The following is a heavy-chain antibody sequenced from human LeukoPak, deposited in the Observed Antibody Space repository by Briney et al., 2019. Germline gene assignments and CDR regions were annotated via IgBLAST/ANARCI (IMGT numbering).Heavy chain of an antibody. D-gene: IGHD5-12*01. J-gene: IGHJ4*02. CDR3: VRDGGVSGYDLLDY. CDR2: INQDGSKE. CDR1: GFTFSNDW. Sequence: GGSLRLSCAASGFTFSNDWRTWVRQAPGKGLEWVAHINQDGSKEYYMESVKARFTISRDNAKNSLSMQMNSLRAEDTAVYYCVRDGGVSGYDLLDYWGQGTLVTVSS. V-gene: IGHV3-7*01.